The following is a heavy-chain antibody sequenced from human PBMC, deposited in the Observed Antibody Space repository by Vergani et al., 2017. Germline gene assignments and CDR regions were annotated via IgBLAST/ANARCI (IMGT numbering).Heavy chain of an antibody. Sequence: EVRLLESGGGLVQPGGSPRLSCAASGFTFNIYAMSWVRQAPGKGLEWVSTITYNVGRTYYADSVTGRFTISRDNSKNTLFLQLKTLRAEDTGVYYCAKDYNIMGALHYWGQGTLVAVSS. CDR1: GFTFNIYA. J-gene: IGHJ4*02. CDR3: AKDYNIMGALHY. CDR2: ITYNVGRT. D-gene: IGHD5-12*01. V-gene: IGHV3-23*01.